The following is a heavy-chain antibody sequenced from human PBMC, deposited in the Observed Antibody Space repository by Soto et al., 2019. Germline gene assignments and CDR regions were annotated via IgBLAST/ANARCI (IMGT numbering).Heavy chain of an antibody. V-gene: IGHV1-69*01. CDR3: ARGSIAAASYFDY. Sequence: QVQLVQSGAEVKKPGSSVKVSCKASGGTFSSYAISWVRQATGQGLEWMGSIMPMFGAANYAQKFQGTVTITADESSSTAYMELSSLRSEDTAVYYCARGSIAAASYFDYWGQGTLITVSS. CDR2: IMPMFGAA. D-gene: IGHD6-25*01. CDR1: GGTFSSYA. J-gene: IGHJ4*02.